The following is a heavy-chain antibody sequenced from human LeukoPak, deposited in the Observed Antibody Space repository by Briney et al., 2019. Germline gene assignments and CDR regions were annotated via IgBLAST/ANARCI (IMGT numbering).Heavy chain of an antibody. CDR1: GFTLSSYA. D-gene: IGHD6-13*01. Sequence: GGSLRLSCAASGFTLSSYAMTWVRQAPGRGLEWVSSVDGGGGGTYYADSVKGRFTISRDNSKDTLYMQMNGLRDVDTAVYFCAKQSAGSAAWYSLHYDFWGQGTLVTVSS. CDR3: AKQSAGSAAWYSLHYDF. J-gene: IGHJ4*02. V-gene: IGHV3-23*01. CDR2: VDGGGGGT.